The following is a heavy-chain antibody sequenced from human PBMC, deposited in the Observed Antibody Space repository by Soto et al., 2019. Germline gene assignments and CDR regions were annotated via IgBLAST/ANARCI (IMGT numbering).Heavy chain of an antibody. J-gene: IGHJ6*01. CDR3: ARLTGFYYYYYGMDV. V-gene: IGHV4-39*07. CDR2: IYYSGST. CDR1: GGSISSSSYF. Sequence: PSETLSLTCSVSGGSISSSSYFWGWIRHPPGKGLEWIGSIYYSGSTYYNPSLKSRVTISVDTSKNQFSLKLSSVTAADTAVYYCARLTGFYYYYYGMDVWGQGTTVTVSS.